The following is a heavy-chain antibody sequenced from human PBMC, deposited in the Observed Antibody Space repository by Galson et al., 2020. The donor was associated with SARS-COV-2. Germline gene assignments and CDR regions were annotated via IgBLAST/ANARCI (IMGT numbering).Heavy chain of an antibody. D-gene: IGHD2-2*01. CDR1: GGSISDNIHY. J-gene: IGHJ3*02. V-gene: IGHV4-39*01. Sequence: SETLSLTCTVSGGSISDNIHYWGWIRQPPGRGLEWIGSLYYSGSTYYNPSLKSRVTISVDTSKNQFSLNLSSVTAADTAVYYCARLGYFCSSTYCYAFDIWGQGTMVAVSS. CDR2: LYYSGST. CDR3: ARLGYFCSSTYCYAFDI.